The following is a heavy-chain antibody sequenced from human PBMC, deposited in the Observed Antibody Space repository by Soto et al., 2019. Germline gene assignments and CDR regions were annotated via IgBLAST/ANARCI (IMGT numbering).Heavy chain of an antibody. Sequence: PGGSLRLSCAASGLIFSKAWMSWVRQAPGKGLEWVGRIKSKTDGGTAEYAAPGKGRFTISRDDSKNMVSLQMNSLKTEDTAVYSCTTATKCSNGVCYPYYYGLDVWGQGTTVTVSS. CDR3: TTATKCSNGVCYPYYYGLDV. V-gene: IGHV3-15*01. J-gene: IGHJ6*02. D-gene: IGHD2-8*01. CDR2: IKSKTDGGTA. CDR1: GLIFSKAW.